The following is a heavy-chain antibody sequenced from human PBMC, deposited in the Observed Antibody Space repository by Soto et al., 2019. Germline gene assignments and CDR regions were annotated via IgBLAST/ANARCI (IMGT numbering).Heavy chain of an antibody. V-gene: IGHV1-8*01. CDR1: GYTFTSHD. CDR2: MNPNSGNT. J-gene: IGHJ4*02. CDR3: ARGHAAAAGFDY. D-gene: IGHD6-13*01. Sequence: ASVKVSCKASGYTFTSHDINWVRQATGQGPEWMGWMNPNSGNTGYAQKFQGRVTMSRNTSISTAYMELSSLRSEDTAVYYCARGHAAAAGFDYWGQGTMVTVSS.